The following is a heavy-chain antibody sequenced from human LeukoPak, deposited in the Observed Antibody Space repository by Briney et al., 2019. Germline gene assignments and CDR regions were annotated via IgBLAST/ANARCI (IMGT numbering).Heavy chain of an antibody. J-gene: IGHJ4*02. Sequence: PSETLSLTCTVSGDSITSGSYYWSWIRQPAGKGLEWIGRIYTSGSTNYNPSLKSRVTMSVDTSKNQFSLKLSSVTAADTAVYYCARYNWNDLTIDYWGQGTLVTVSS. CDR3: ARYNWNDLTIDY. V-gene: IGHV4-61*02. D-gene: IGHD1-1*01. CDR1: GDSITSGSYY. CDR2: IYTSGST.